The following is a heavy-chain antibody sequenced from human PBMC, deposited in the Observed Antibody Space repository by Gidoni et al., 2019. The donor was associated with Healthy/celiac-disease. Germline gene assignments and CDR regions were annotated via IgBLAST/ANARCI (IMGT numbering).Heavy chain of an antibody. Sequence: QVQLVQSGAEVKKPGSSVKVSCKASGGTFSSYAISWVRQAPGQGLEWMGGIIPIFGTANYAQKFQGRVTITADESTSTAYMELSSLRSEDTAVYYCARDRRGYSYGNDAFDIWGQGTMVTVSS. CDR2: IIPIFGTA. CDR1: GGTFSSYA. CDR3: ARDRRGYSYGNDAFDI. J-gene: IGHJ3*02. V-gene: IGHV1-69*01. D-gene: IGHD5-18*01.